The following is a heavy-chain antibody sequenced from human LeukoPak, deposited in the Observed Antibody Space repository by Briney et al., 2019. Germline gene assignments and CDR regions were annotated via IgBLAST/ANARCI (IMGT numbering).Heavy chain of an antibody. CDR2: IYYTGTT. Sequence: SETLSLTCTVSGGSISSSSYHWGWIRQPPGKGLEWVGSIYYTGTTYYSPSLRGRLTMSVGTSNNQFSLKLYSVTAADTAVYYCARGEATTDFDYWGQGTLVTVSS. J-gene: IGHJ4*02. CDR3: ARGEATTDFDY. CDR1: GGSISSSSYH. V-gene: IGHV4-39*07. D-gene: IGHD5-12*01.